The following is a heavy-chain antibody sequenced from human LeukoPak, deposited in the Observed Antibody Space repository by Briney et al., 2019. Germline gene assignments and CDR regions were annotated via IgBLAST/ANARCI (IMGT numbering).Heavy chain of an antibody. CDR2: IFPGDSDA. J-gene: IGHJ3*02. CDR3: ARRNPRSFDI. Sequence: GESLKISCKGSGYTFTSYWIGWVRQMPGKGLEWMGIIFPGDSDARYSPSFQGQVTMSADKSISTACLQWSSLKASDTAMYYCARRNPRSFDIWGQGTMVTVSA. CDR1: GYTFTSYW. V-gene: IGHV5-51*01.